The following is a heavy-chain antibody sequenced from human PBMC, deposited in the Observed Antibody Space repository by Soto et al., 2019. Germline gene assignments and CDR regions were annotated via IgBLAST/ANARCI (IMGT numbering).Heavy chain of an antibody. CDR1: GGSISGYY. V-gene: IGHV4-59*01. J-gene: IGHJ6*02. CDR3: TRDGDGRMTTNPYYYYGMDV. Sequence: KTSETLSLTCTVSGGSISGYYWSWIRQPHGKGLEWIGNVYYSGGAKYNPSVKRRVSISVDTSKNQFSLNLSSVTAADTAVYYCTRDGDGRMTTNPYYYYGMDVWGPGITVTVS. D-gene: IGHD2-21*02. CDR2: VYYSGGA.